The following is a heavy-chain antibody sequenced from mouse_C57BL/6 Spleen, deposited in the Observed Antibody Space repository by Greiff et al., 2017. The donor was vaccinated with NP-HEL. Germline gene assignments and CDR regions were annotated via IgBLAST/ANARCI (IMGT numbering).Heavy chain of an antibody. CDR2: IHPNSGST. D-gene: IGHD2-14*01. Sequence: VQLQQPGAELVKPGASVKLSCKASGYTFTSYWMHWVKQRPGQGLEWIGMIHPNSGSTNYNEKFKSKATLTVDKSSSTAYMQLSSLTSEDSAVYYCARSKGYYRGFADWGQGTLVTVSA. J-gene: IGHJ3*01. CDR1: GYTFTSYW. V-gene: IGHV1-64*01. CDR3: ARSKGYYRGFAD.